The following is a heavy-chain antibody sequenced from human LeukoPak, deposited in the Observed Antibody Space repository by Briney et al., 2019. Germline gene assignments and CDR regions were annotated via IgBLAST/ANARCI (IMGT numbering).Heavy chain of an antibody. CDR3: ARDPTQYTTAWYSDY. Sequence: PGGSLRLSCAASGFTFTSYWMSWMRQAPGKGLQWVAVIWYDGSSQYYADSVKGRFTISRDNSKNTLFLQMNSLRAEDTAVYYCARDPTQYTTAWYSDYWGQGTLVTVSS. V-gene: IGHV3-33*08. D-gene: IGHD1-26*01. J-gene: IGHJ4*02. CDR2: IWYDGSSQ. CDR1: GFTFTSYW.